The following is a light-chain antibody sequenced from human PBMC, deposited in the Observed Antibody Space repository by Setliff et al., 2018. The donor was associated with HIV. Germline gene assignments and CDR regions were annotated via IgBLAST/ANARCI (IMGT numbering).Light chain of an antibody. CDR3: CSYAGSSTFV. Sequence: QSVLTQPASVSGSPGQSITISCTGTSSDVGSYNLVSWYQQRPGKAPKLMISEVNKRPSGVSNRFSGSKSGNTASLTISGLQSEDEADYYCCSYAGSSTFVFGTGTKVTVL. CDR2: EVN. V-gene: IGLV2-23*02. CDR1: SSDVGSYNL. J-gene: IGLJ1*01.